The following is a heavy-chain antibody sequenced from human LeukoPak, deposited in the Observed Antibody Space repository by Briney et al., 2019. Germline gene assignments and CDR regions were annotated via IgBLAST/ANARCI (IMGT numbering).Heavy chain of an antibody. J-gene: IGHJ3*02. CDR1: GGSISSYY. Sequence: SETLSLTCTVSGGSISSYYWSWIRQPPGKGLEWIGEINHSGSTNYNPSLKSRVTISVDTSKNQFSLKLSSVTAADTAVYYCARRWYYDYVWGSYRLEAFDIWGQGTMVTVSS. D-gene: IGHD3-16*02. CDR2: INHSGST. V-gene: IGHV4-34*01. CDR3: ARRWYYDYVWGSYRLEAFDI.